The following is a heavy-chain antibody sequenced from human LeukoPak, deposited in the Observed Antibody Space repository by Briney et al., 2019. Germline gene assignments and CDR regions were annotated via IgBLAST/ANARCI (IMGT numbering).Heavy chain of an antibody. Sequence: ASVKVSCKASGYTFAGYYIHWVRQAPGQGLEWMGWIKPNSGGTNYAQKFQGRVTMTRDTSISTAYMELSRLRSDDTAVYYCARDNGYSGYDEYNWFDPWGQGTLVTVSS. V-gene: IGHV1-2*02. CDR3: ARDNGYSGYDEYNWFDP. J-gene: IGHJ5*02. CDR2: IKPNSGGT. D-gene: IGHD5-12*01. CDR1: GYTFAGYY.